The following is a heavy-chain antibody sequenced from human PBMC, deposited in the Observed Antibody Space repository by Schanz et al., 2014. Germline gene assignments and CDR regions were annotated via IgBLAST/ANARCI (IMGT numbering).Heavy chain of an antibody. J-gene: IGHJ3*02. CDR3: ARHVLPYDAFDI. Sequence: QVQLHESGPGLVKPSETLSLTCTVSGDSISNYYWTWIRQPPGKRLEWIEYIYYSGSTKYNPSLKSRVTMSVDTSKKQFSLRLSSVSAADTAVYYCARHVLPYDAFDIWGQGTVVTVSS. CDR2: IYYSGST. CDR1: GDSISNYY. V-gene: IGHV4-59*08.